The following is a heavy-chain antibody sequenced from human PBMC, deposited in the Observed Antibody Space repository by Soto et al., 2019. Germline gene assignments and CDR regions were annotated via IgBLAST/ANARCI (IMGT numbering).Heavy chain of an antibody. J-gene: IGHJ6*02. CDR1: GGYISSSSCY. CDR2: IYYSGST. CDR3: AIYGDSEYYYGMDV. V-gene: IGHV4-39*01. Sequence: PSETLCLTCPVSGGYISSSSCYWGWIRQPPGKGLEWIGSIYYSGSTYYNPSLKSRVTISVDTSKNQFSLKLSSVTAADTAVYYCAIYGDSEYYYGMDVWGQGTTVTVSS. D-gene: IGHD4-17*01.